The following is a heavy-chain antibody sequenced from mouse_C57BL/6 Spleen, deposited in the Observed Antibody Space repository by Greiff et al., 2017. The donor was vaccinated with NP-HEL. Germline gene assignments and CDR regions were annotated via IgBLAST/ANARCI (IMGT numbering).Heavy chain of an antibody. CDR3: ARELYYEVDY. CDR1: GYTFTSYW. V-gene: IGHV1-55*01. J-gene: IGHJ4*01. CDR2: IYPGSGST. Sequence: QVQLQQPGAELVKPGASVKMSCKASGYTFTSYWITWVKQRPGQGLEWIGDIYPGSGSTNYNEKFKSKATLTVETSSSTAYMQLSSLTSEDSAVYYCARELYYEVDYWGQGTSVTVSS.